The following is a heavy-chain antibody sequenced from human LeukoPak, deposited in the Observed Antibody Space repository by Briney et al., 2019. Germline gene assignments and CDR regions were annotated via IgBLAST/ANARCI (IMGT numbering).Heavy chain of an antibody. Sequence: SETLSLTCAVYGGSFSGYYWSWIRQPPGKGLEWVGEINHSGSTNYNPSLKSRVTISVDTSKNQFSLKLSSVTAADTAVYYCARLTGTTEEADYWYFDLWGRGTLVTVSS. CDR1: GGSFSGYY. J-gene: IGHJ2*01. D-gene: IGHD1-7*01. V-gene: IGHV4-34*01. CDR2: INHSGST. CDR3: ARLTGTTEEADYWYFDL.